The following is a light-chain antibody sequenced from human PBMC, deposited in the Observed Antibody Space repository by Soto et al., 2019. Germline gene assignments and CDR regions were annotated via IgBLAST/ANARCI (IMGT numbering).Light chain of an antibody. CDR3: QQSYSTTRT. Sequence: DIQMTQSPSSLSASVGDRVTITCRASQSISSYLNWYQQKPGKAPKFLIYAASSLQSGVPSRFSGSGSGTDFTLTISSLQPEDFATYYCQQSYSTTRTFGQGTKVEIK. CDR2: AAS. J-gene: IGKJ1*01. V-gene: IGKV1-39*01. CDR1: QSISSY.